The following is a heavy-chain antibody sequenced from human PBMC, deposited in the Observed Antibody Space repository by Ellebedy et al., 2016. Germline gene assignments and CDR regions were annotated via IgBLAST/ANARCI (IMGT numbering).Heavy chain of an antibody. D-gene: IGHD6-13*01. J-gene: IGHJ3*01. CDR2: ISGSGDST. Sequence: GESLKISXAVSGFTFSSYAMTWVRQAPGQALEWVPAISGSGDSTYYPDSVKGRFTISRDNSKNTLFLQMNSLRAEDTAVYYCARLEIIAEPAPDPVELWGQGTMVTVSS. CDR1: GFTFSSYA. CDR3: ARLEIIAEPAPDPVEL. V-gene: IGHV3-23*01.